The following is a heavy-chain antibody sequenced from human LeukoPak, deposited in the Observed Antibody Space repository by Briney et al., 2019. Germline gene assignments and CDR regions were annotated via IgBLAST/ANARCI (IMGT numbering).Heavy chain of an antibody. CDR1: GGSISSYY. J-gene: IGHJ3*02. CDR2: IYTSGST. D-gene: IGHD4-23*01. CDR3: ARALSSDYGGNSWAFDI. Sequence: SETLSLTCTVSGGSISSYYWSWIRQPAGKGLEWIGRIYTSGSTNYNPSLRSRVTMSVDTSKNQFSLKLSSVTAADTAVYYCARALSSDYGGNSWAFDIWGQGTMVTVSS. V-gene: IGHV4-4*07.